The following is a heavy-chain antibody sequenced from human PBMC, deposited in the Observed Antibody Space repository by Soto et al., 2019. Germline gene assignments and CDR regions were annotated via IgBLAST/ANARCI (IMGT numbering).Heavy chain of an antibody. CDR2: INPSGHST. CDR1: GFTFTNYW. D-gene: IGHD6-19*01. CDR3: ARDNSMTVAGRMNWHFHP. J-gene: IGHJ2*01. Sequence: GASVKVSCKASGFTFTNYWMHWVRQAPGQGLEWMGVINPSGHSTVYAQKFQGRVIMTRDTSTSTVYMDLSSLRSEDTAIYYCARDNSMTVAGRMNWHFHPWGRGTLVTVSS. V-gene: IGHV1-46*01.